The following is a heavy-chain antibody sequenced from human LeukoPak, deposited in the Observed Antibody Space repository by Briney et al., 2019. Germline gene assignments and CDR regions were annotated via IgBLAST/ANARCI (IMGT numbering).Heavy chain of an antibody. CDR3: AITSTAGRGEVTSPDY. J-gene: IGHJ4*02. Sequence: PSETLSLTCTVSGGSISSYYWSWIRQPPGKGLEWIGYIYYSGSTNYNPSLKRRVTISVDTSKNQFSLKLSSVTAADTAVYYCAITSTAGRGEVTSPDYWGQGTLVTVSS. CDR2: IYYSGST. D-gene: IGHD3-16*01. CDR1: GGSISSYY. V-gene: IGHV4-59*12.